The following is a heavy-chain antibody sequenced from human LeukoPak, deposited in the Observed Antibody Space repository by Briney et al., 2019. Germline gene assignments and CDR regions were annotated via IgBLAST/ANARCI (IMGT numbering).Heavy chain of an antibody. CDR1: GFTFSDYA. J-gene: IGHJ4*02. V-gene: IGHV3-23*01. D-gene: IGHD3-22*01. CDR2: ISGSGGSA. Sequence: GGSLRLSCAASGFTFSDYAMNWVRQAPGKGLEWVSTISGSGGSADYADSVKGRFTISRDTSKNTPFLQMNSLRAEDTAVYYCAKPSTYYYDSSGYSRYFDYWGQGTLVTVSS. CDR3: AKPSTYYYDSSGYSRYFDY.